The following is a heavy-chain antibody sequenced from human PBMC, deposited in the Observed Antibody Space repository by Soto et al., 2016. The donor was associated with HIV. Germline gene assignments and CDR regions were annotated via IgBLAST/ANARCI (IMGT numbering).Heavy chain of an antibody. V-gene: IGHV1-18*01. J-gene: IGHJ5*02. Sequence: QIQLVQSGAEVKKPGASLRVSCKASGYIFSTYGISWMRQAPGKGLEWMGWINPNNGDTNYAQSLQGRVTMTTDTSTTTAYLEMRSLRSDDTAVYYCARDETRLDPWGQGTLVTVSS. CDR1: GYIFSTYG. CDR3: ARDETRLDP. CDR2: INPNNGDT.